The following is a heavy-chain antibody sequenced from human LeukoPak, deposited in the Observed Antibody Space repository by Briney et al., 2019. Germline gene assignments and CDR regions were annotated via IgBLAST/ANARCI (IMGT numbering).Heavy chain of an antibody. CDR3: AKENDYFGSGNYYNPGFDY. Sequence: PGGSLRLSCAASGFTFSTYGMSWVRQAPGMGLEWVSGISDSGGSTHFVDSVKGRFTISRDNSKNTLYLQMNSLRAEDTAVYYCAKENDYFGSGNYYNPGFDYWGQGTLVTVSS. CDR1: GFTFSTYG. J-gene: IGHJ4*02. D-gene: IGHD3-10*01. CDR2: ISDSGGST. V-gene: IGHV3-23*01.